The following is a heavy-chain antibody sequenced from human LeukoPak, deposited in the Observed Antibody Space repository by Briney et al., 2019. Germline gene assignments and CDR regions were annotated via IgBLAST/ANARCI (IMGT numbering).Heavy chain of an antibody. Sequence: PSETLSLTCAVYGGSFSGYYWSWIRQPPGKGLEWIGEINHSGSTNCNPSLKSRVTISVDTSKNQFSLKLSSVTAADTAVYYCARVGPIAVAGRGLGYWGQGTLVTVSS. D-gene: IGHD6-19*01. CDR2: INHSGST. CDR3: ARVGPIAVAGRGLGY. CDR1: GGSFSGYY. J-gene: IGHJ4*02. V-gene: IGHV4-34*01.